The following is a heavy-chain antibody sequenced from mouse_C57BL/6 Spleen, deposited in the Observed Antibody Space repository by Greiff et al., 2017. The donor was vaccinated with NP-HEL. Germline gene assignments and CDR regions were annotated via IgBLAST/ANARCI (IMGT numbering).Heavy chain of an antibody. CDR1: GYTFTSYW. D-gene: IGHD1-1*01. V-gene: IGHV1-50*01. CDR3: ARDYGSSPAWFAY. J-gene: IGHJ3*01. CDR2: IDPSDSYT. Sequence: QVQLQQPGAELVKPGASVKLSCKASGYTFTSYWMQWVKQRPGQGLEWIGEIDPSDSYTNYNQKFKGKATLTVDTSSSTAYMQRSSLTSEDSAVYYCARDYGSSPAWFAYWGQGTLVTVSA.